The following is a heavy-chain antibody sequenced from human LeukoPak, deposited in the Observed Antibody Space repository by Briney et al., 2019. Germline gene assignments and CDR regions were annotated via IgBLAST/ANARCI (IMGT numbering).Heavy chain of an antibody. CDR3: ARDLYCSSTSCYIGGLGY. Sequence: ASVKVSCKASGYTFTSYDINWVRQATGQGLEWMGWISPNSGGTNYAQKFQGRVTMTRDTSISTAYMELSRLRSDDTAVYYCARDLYCSSTSCYIGGLGYWGQGTLVTVSS. CDR2: ISPNSGGT. J-gene: IGHJ4*02. CDR1: GYTFTSYD. V-gene: IGHV1-2*02. D-gene: IGHD2-2*02.